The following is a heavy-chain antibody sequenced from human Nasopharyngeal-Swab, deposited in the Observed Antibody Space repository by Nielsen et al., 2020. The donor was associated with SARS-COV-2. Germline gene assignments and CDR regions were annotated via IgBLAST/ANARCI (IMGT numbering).Heavy chain of an antibody. V-gene: IGHV1-18*01. CDR1: GYTFVSHG. D-gene: IGHD3-16*01. J-gene: IGHJ6*02. CDR3: ARGRGIQVWGYYYGLDV. Sequence: ASVKVSCKASGYTFVSHGISWVRQAPGQGLEWMGGINTYNGDTSYAEKFQGRVTITTDKSASSDFLELRSLRSDDTALYYCARGRGIQVWGYYYGLDVWGQGTTVTVSS. CDR2: INTYNGDT.